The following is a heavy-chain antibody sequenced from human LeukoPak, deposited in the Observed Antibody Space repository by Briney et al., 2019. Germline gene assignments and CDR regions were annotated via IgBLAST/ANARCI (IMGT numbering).Heavy chain of an antibody. V-gene: IGHV3-11*06. J-gene: IGHJ4*01. CDR3: ARDGYTVTTQLPFDY. CDR2: ISSSSSYT. Sequence: GGSLRLSCAASGFTFSDYYMSWVRQAPGKGLEWVSYISSSSSYTNYADSVKGRFTISRDNAKNSLYLQMNSLRAEDTAVYYCARDGYTVTTQLPFDYWGHGTLVTVSS. CDR1: GFTFSDYY. D-gene: IGHD4-17*01.